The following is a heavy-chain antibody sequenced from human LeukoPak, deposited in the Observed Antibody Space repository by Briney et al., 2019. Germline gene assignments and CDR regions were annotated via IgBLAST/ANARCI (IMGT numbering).Heavy chain of an antibody. J-gene: IGHJ5*02. D-gene: IGHD1-26*01. Sequence: ASVKVSCKASGYTFTTYHMHWVRQAPGQGLEWMGLINPTGGSTGYAQKFQGRVTMTRDMSTSTDYMELSSLRSEDTAIYYCARDNSVGDNAWWFDPWGQGTLVTVSS. CDR1: GYTFTTYH. CDR2: INPTGGST. CDR3: ARDNSVGDNAWWFDP. V-gene: IGHV1-46*01.